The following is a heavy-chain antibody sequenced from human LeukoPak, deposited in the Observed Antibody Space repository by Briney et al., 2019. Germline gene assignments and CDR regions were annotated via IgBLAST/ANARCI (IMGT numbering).Heavy chain of an antibody. CDR3: ARVEPLKMVKSP. CDR1: GGSISSSSYY. Sequence: SETLSLTCTVSGGSISSSSYYWGWIRQPPGKGLEWIGSIYYSGSTNYNPSLKSRVSMSVDTSKNQFSLSLTSVTVADTAVYYCARVEPLKMVKSPWGQGILVTVSS. V-gene: IGHV4-39*07. J-gene: IGHJ5*02. D-gene: IGHD5-18*01. CDR2: IYYSGST.